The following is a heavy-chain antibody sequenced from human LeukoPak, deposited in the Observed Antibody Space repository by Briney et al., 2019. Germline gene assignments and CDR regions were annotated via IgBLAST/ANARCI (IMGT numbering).Heavy chain of an antibody. V-gene: IGHV3-23*01. J-gene: IGHJ4*02. CDR1: GFTFSSYA. D-gene: IGHD6-6*01. CDR2: ISGSGGST. CDR3: AKIRIAARREPYYFDY. Sequence: GGSLRLSCAASGFTFSSYAMSWVRQAPGKGLEWVSTISGSGGSTYYADSVKGRFTISRDNSKNTLYLQMNSLRAEDTAVYYCAKIRIAARREPYYFDYWGQGTLVTVSS.